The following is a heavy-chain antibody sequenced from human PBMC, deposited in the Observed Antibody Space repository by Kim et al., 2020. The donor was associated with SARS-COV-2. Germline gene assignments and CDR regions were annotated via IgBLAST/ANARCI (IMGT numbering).Heavy chain of an antibody. Sequence: SETLSLTCAVYGGSFSGYYWSWIRQPPGKGLEWIGEINHSGSTNYNPSLKSRVTISVDTSKNQFSLKLSSVTAADTAVYYCARVLKYQLLEARNPKRYYYYGMDVWGQGTTVTVSS. CDR3: ARVLKYQLLEARNPKRYYYYGMDV. CDR2: INHSGST. J-gene: IGHJ6*02. D-gene: IGHD2-2*01. V-gene: IGHV4-34*01. CDR1: GGSFSGYY.